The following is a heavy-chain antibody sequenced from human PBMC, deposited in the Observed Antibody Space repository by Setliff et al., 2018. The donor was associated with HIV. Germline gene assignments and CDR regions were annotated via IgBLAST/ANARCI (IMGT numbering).Heavy chain of an antibody. Sequence: SVKVSCKASGDTNPSDAISWVRQAPGQGLEWMGWIIPILNVAKYPQKFHGRVTITADKSTSTVYMELSSLRSEDSAMYYCARVLKGYSSSYEAFDIWGQGTKVTVSS. CDR2: IIPILNVA. CDR3: ARVLKGYSSSYEAFDI. J-gene: IGHJ3*02. D-gene: IGHD6-13*01. CDR1: GDTNPSDA. V-gene: IGHV1-69*10.